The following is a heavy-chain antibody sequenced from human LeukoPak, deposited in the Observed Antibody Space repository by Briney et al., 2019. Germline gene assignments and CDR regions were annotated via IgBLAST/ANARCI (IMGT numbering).Heavy chain of an antibody. Sequence: SETLSLTYTASGGSISSYYWSWIRQPPGKGLEWIGYIYYSGSTNYNPSLKSRVTISVDTSKNQFSLKLSSVTAADTAVYYCARGDFWSLIWGYWGQGTLVTVSS. CDR2: IYYSGST. V-gene: IGHV4-59*01. J-gene: IGHJ4*02. D-gene: IGHD3-3*01. CDR1: GGSISSYY. CDR3: ARGDFWSLIWGY.